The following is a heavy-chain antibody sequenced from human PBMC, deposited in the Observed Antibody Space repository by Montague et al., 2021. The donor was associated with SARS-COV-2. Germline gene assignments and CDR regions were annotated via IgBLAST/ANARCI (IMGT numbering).Heavy chain of an antibody. CDR3: AREIAGATVLDY. V-gene: IGHV2-70*11. CDR2: IDWXDDK. Sequence: PALVKPTQTLTLTCTFSGFSLSTSGMCVSQIRQPPGKALEWLARIDWXDDKYYSTSLKTRLTISKDTSKNQVVLTMTNMDPVDTATYYCAREIAGATVLDYWGQGTLVTVSS. CDR1: GFSLSTSGMC. J-gene: IGHJ4*02. D-gene: IGHD1-26*01.